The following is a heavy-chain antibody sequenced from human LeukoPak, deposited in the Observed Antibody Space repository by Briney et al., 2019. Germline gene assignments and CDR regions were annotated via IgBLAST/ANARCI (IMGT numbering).Heavy chain of an antibody. CDR3: ARAVVFTMVRGVPPYFDY. CDR1: GFTFSSYS. CDR2: ISSSSSYI. Sequence: GGSLRLSCAASGFTFSSYSMNWVRQAPGKRLEWVSSISSSSSYIYYADSVKGRFTISRDNAKNSLYLQMNSLRAEDTAVYYCARAVVFTMVRGVPPYFDYWGQGTLVTVSS. J-gene: IGHJ4*02. D-gene: IGHD3-10*01. V-gene: IGHV3-21*01.